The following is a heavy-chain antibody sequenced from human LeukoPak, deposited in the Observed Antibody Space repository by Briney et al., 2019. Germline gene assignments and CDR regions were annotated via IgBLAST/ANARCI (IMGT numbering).Heavy chain of an antibody. CDR3: VTHSSSADY. V-gene: IGHV3-21*01. D-gene: IGHD6-6*01. J-gene: IGHJ4*02. CDR2: ISSSSSYI. Sequence: PGGSLRLSCAASGFTFSSYSMNWVRQAPGKGLEWVSSISSSSSYIYYADSVKGRFTISRDNAKNSLSLQMNSLRADDTAIYFCVTHSSSADYWGQGTLVTVSS. CDR1: GFTFSSYS.